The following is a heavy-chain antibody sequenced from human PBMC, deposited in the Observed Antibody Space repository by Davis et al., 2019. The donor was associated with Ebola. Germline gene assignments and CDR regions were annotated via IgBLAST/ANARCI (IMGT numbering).Heavy chain of an antibody. CDR3: ARGGYSSSWYWFDP. J-gene: IGHJ5*02. CDR2: IYHSGST. Sequence: GSLRPSCAVSGGSISSSNWWSWVRQPPGKGPEWIGEIYHSGSTNYNPSLKSRVTISVDKSKNQFSLKLSSVTAADTAVYYCARGGYSSSWYWFDPWGQGTLVTVSS. V-gene: IGHV4-4*02. D-gene: IGHD6-13*01. CDR1: GGSISSSNW.